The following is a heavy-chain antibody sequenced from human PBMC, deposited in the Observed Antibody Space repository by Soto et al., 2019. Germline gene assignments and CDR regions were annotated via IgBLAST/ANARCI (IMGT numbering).Heavy chain of an antibody. CDR1: GFSLTTTGVG. J-gene: IGHJ5*02. V-gene: IGHV2-5*02. D-gene: IGHD4-17*01. CDR3: VYRRPTVPWWFDP. Sequence: QITLKESGPTLVKPTQTLTLTCTFSGFSLTTTGVGVGWIRQPPGKALEWLALIYWDDDKRYSPSLKSRLTITQDTSKNQVVLTMSTMDTAETATYFCVYRRPTVPWWFDPGGQGTLVTVSS. CDR2: IYWDDDK.